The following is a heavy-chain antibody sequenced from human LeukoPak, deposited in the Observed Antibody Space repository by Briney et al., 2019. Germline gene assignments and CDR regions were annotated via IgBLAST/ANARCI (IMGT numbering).Heavy chain of an antibody. CDR3: ARVDTVMAYYFDL. CDR2: IYGGGTT. V-gene: IGHV3-53*04. J-gene: IGHJ4*02. CDR1: GFTVSTNC. Sequence: GGSLRLSCAASGFTVSTNCMTWVRQAPGKGLEWVSTIYGGGTTYYADSVMGRFTISRHNSRNTLYLQMNSLRAEDTAVYYCARVDTVMAYYFDLWGQGTLVTVSS. D-gene: IGHD5-18*01.